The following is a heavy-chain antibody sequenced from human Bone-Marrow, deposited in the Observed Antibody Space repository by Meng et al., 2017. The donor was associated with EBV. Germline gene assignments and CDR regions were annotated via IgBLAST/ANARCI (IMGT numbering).Heavy chain of an antibody. J-gene: IGHJ4*02. CDR1: GASISSGCW. V-gene: IGHV4-4*02. D-gene: IGHD6-19*01. CDR3: AASPGWWRLDY. Sequence: QLQVQEAGPVLVKPWGTLSLTCTVSGASISSGCWGTGVRQPPGKGLEWIGEIAHSGSTNYNPSLKSRVTISLDKSENQFFLKVTSVTAADTAVYYCAASPGWWRLDYWGQGTLVTVSS. CDR2: IAHSGST.